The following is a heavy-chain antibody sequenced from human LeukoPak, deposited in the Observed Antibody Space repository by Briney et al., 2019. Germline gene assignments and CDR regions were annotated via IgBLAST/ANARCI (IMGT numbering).Heavy chain of an antibody. V-gene: IGHV3-7*01. Sequence: GGSLRLSCAASGFTFSGYWMSWVRQAPGKRLEWVASIKQDGSEENHVDSVKGRFTISRDNAKNSLYLQMNSLRAEDTAVYYCARVRGTRYFDLWGRGTLVTVSS. D-gene: IGHD1-26*01. J-gene: IGHJ2*01. CDR2: IKQDGSEE. CDR3: ARVRGTRYFDL. CDR1: GFTFSGYW.